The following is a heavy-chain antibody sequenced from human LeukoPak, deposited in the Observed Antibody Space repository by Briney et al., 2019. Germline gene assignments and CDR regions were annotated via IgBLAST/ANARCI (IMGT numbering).Heavy chain of an antibody. V-gene: IGHV3-30-3*01. CDR1: GFTFSDYA. J-gene: IGHJ4*02. CDR3: ARGGAGSGWYYFDY. D-gene: IGHD6-19*01. CDR2: ISYDGSNK. Sequence: SGGSLRLSCAVSGFTFSDYAMSWVRQAPGKGLEWVAVISYDGSNKYYADSVKGRFTISRDNSKNTLYLQMNSLRAEDTAVYYCARGGAGSGWYYFDYWGQGTLVTVSS.